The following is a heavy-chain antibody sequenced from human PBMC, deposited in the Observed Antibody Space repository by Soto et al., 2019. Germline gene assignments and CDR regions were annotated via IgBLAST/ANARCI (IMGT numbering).Heavy chain of an antibody. CDR3: ARDFNYYGSGRSYDYYGMDV. V-gene: IGHV1-2*02. CDR2: INPNSGGT. CDR1: GYTFTGYY. D-gene: IGHD3-10*01. Sequence: ASVKVSCKASGYTFTGYYMHWVRQAPGQGLEWMGWINPNSGGTNYAQKFQGRVTMTRDTSISTAYMELSRLRSDDTAVYYCARDFNYYGSGRSYDYYGMDVWGQGTTVTVSS. J-gene: IGHJ6*02.